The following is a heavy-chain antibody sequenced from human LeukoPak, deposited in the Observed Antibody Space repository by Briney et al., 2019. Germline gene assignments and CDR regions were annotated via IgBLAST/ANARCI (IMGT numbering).Heavy chain of an antibody. V-gene: IGHV4-4*07. J-gene: IGHJ5*02. D-gene: IGHD5-18*01. Sequence: SETLSLTCTVSGGSISSYYWSWIRQPAGKGLEWIGRIYTSGSTNYNPSLKSRVTMSVDTSKNQFSLKLSSVTAADTAVYYCARIMGPSGCSYGFIWFDPWGQGTLVTVSS. CDR3: ARIMGPSGCSYGFIWFDP. CDR2: IYTSGST. CDR1: GGSISSYY.